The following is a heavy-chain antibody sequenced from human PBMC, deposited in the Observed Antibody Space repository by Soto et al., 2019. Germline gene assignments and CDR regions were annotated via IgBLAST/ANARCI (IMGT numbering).Heavy chain of an antibody. CDR2: IFYTGST. Sequence: PSETLSFTCTVSGGSISGHYWIWIRQSPGKGLEWIGHIFYTGSTNYNPSLKSRVTLSADTSKNQFSLRLTSVTAAGTAVYYCARVGSSGWSPDYWGQGTLVTLSS. CDR3: ARVGSSGWSPDY. CDR1: GGSISGHY. V-gene: IGHV4-59*11. D-gene: IGHD6-19*01. J-gene: IGHJ4*02.